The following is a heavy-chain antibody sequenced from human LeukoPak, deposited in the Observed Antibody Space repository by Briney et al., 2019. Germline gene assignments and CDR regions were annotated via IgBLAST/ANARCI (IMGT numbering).Heavy chain of an antibody. D-gene: IGHD5-12*01. Sequence: GGSLRLSCAASGFTFSLYAMSWVRQAPGKGLEWVSAISGSGGYTDYADSVKGLFTISRDNSKNTLYVQMNGLRAEDTAVYYCAKDQRGYDKPIDYWGQGTLVTVSS. CDR2: ISGSGGYT. V-gene: IGHV3-23*01. CDR1: GFTFSLYA. J-gene: IGHJ4*02. CDR3: AKDQRGYDKPIDY.